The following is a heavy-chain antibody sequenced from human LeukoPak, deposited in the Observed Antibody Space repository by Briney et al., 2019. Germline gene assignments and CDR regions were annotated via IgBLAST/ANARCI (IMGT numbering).Heavy chain of an antibody. CDR2: VSGSNTYT. V-gene: IGHV3-21*05. CDR1: GFTFSNYG. J-gene: IGHJ5*02. Sequence: PGRSLRLSCAAPGFTFSNYGMHWVRQAPGKGLEWVSYVSGSNTYTNYAGSVKGRFTISRDNAKNSLYLQMNSLRAEDTAVYYCAVGRGFGELFPNWFDPWGQGTLVTVSS. D-gene: IGHD3-10*01. CDR3: AVGRGFGELFPNWFDP.